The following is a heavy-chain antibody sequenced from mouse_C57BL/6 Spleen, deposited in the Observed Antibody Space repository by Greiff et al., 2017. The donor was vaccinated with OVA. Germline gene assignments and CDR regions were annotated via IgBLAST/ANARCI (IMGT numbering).Heavy chain of an antibody. J-gene: IGHJ4*01. V-gene: IGHV2-5*01. CDR3: AKKGGYDYDGYYYAMDY. D-gene: IGHD2-4*01. CDR1: GFSLTSYG. CDR2: IWRGGST. Sequence: VMLVESGPGLVQPSQSLSITCTVSGFSLTSYGVHWVRQSPGKGLEWLGVIWRGGSTDYNAAFMSRLSITKDNSKSQVFFKMNSLQADDTSIYYCAKKGGYDYDGYYYAMDYWGQGTSVTVSS.